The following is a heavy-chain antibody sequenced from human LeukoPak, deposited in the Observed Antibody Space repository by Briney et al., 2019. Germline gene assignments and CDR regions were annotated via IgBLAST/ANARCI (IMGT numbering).Heavy chain of an antibody. CDR3: AKEQAHYYDSTGYSDYFDY. CDR2: IRYDGSNK. D-gene: IGHD3-22*01. Sequence: GGSLRLSCAASGFTFSSYGMHWVRQAPGKGLEWVAFIRYDGSNKYYADSVKGRFTISRDNSKNTLYLQMNSLRAEDTAVYYCAKEQAHYYDSTGYSDYFDYWGQGTLVTVSS. V-gene: IGHV3-30*02. CDR1: GFTFSSYG. J-gene: IGHJ4*02.